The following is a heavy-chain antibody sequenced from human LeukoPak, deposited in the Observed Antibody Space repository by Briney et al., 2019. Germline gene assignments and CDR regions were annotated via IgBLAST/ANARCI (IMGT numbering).Heavy chain of an antibody. Sequence: ASVKVSCKASGGTFSSYAISWVRQAPGQGLEWMGWISAYNGNTNYAQKLQGRVTMTTDTSTSTAYMELRSLRSDDTAVYYCARAEDYYDSSGYYSYWGQGTLVTVSS. CDR1: GGTFSSYA. CDR2: ISAYNGNT. CDR3: ARAEDYYDSSGYYSY. V-gene: IGHV1-18*01. D-gene: IGHD3-22*01. J-gene: IGHJ4*02.